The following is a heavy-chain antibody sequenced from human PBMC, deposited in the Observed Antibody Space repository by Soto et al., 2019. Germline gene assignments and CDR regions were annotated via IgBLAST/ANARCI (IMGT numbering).Heavy chain of an antibody. V-gene: IGHV3-30*18. CDR3: AKDLESYGDYDYYCYGMDV. J-gene: IGHJ6*02. D-gene: IGHD4-17*01. Sequence: QVQLVDSGGGEVQPGRSLTLSCAASGFTFSTYGMHWVRQTPGKGLEWVAVISYDGTNKFYSDSVKGRFTISRDNFKNTLPLHMNSLRADDTAVYSCAKDLESYGDYDYYCYGMDVWGLGTRVTVSS. CDR2: ISYDGTNK. CDR1: GFTFSTYG.